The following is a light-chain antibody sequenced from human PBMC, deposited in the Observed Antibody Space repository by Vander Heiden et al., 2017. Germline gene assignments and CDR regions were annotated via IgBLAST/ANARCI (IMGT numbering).Light chain of an antibody. CDR1: QSVSSY. CDR2: EAT. J-gene: IGKJ3*01. Sequence: IVLTQSPATLSLSPGERATLSCSASQSVSSYSAWYQQKPGQAPRLLLYEATNRATGSPARFSGSGSGTGFTLTISSLEPEDFGVYYCQQRSNWPRVTFGPGTKVDIK. CDR3: QQRSNWPRVT. V-gene: IGKV3-11*01.